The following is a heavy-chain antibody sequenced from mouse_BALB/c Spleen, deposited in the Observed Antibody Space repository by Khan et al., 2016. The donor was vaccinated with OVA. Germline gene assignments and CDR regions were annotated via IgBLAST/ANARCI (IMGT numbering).Heavy chain of an antibody. CDR3: AIDPYYYGSKYAMDY. Sequence: EVQLVESGGGLVKPGGSLKLSCAASGFTFSNYGMSWVRQTPDKRLELVATINSNGGSTYYPDTVKGRFTISRDNGKNTLFLQMSGLKSEDTAMYYSAIDPYYYGSKYAMDYWGQGTSVTVSS. V-gene: IGHV5-6-3*01. J-gene: IGHJ4*01. D-gene: IGHD1-1*01. CDR2: INSNGGST. CDR1: GFTFSNYG.